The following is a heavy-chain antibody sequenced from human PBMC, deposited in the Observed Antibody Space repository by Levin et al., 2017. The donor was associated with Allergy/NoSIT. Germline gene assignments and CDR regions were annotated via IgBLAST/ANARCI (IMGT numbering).Heavy chain of an antibody. CDR1: GFIFSAYE. CDR2: ISSSGVTM. V-gene: IGHV3-48*03. J-gene: IGHJ4*02. CDR3: AKTPHGDGWSNFDH. D-gene: IGHD2-15*01. Sequence: QPGGSLRLSCAASGFIFSAYEMNWVRQAPGKGLEWVSYISSSGVTMHYADSVKGRFTISRDNAKNSLYLQMNSLRAEDTAVYYCAKTPHGDGWSNFDHWGQGSLVTVSS.